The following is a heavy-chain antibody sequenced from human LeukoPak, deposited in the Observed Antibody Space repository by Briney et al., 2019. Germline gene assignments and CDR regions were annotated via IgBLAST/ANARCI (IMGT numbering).Heavy chain of an antibody. CDR2: INHSGST. J-gene: IGHJ4*02. CDR1: GGSFSGYY. Sequence: SETLSLTCAVYGGSFSGYYWSWIRQPPGKGLEWIGEINHSGSTNYNPSLKSRVTISVDTSKNQFSLKLSSVTAADTAVYYCARGRWFGELFEDWGQGTLVTVSS. V-gene: IGHV4-34*01. D-gene: IGHD3-10*01. CDR3: ARGRWFGELFED.